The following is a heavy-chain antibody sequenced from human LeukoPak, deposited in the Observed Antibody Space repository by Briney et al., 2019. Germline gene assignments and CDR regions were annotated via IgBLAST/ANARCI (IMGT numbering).Heavy chain of an antibody. CDR3: ARGGPIQFLEQIDF. CDR1: DYSISNTYY. D-gene: IGHD3-3*01. J-gene: IGHJ4*02. Sequence: SETLSLTCTVSDYSISNTYYWGWIRPPPGKGLEWIGNIHHSGITNYNPSLKSRVSISIDTSKNQFSLKLTSLTAADTAVYYFARGGPIQFLEQIDFWGQGSLVTVSS. V-gene: IGHV4-38-2*02. CDR2: IHHSGIT.